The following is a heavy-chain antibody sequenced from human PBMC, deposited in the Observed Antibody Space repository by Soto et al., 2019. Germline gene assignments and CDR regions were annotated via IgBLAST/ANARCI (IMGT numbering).Heavy chain of an antibody. D-gene: IGHD2-21*02. CDR3: ARDLWGYCGADCYPLDV. CDR1: GGSINSYY. V-gene: IGHV4-59*01. J-gene: IGHJ6*02. CDR2: MYNTGST. Sequence: QVRLQESGPGLEKPSETLSLTCTVSGGSINSYYWSWIRQPTGKVMEWIGYMYNTGSTIYNPSLKSRVTISVDTSKNQFSLKLNSVTAADTAVYYCARDLWGYCGADCYPLDVWGQGTTVTVSS.